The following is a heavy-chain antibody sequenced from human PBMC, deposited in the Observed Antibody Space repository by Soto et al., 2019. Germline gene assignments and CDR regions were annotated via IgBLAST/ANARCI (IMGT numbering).Heavy chain of an antibody. CDR1: GYRFTSYG. Sequence: ASVKVPCKASGYRFTSYGIAWVRQVPGQWPECMGWISPYNGRTNYAQSVQGRVVMTTDISTNIVYLELRSLRSDDTAMYYCGRCRTYSYALDVWGQGTTVTVSS. J-gene: IGHJ6*02. D-gene: IGHD5-18*01. CDR3: GRCRTYSYALDV. CDR2: ISPYNGRT. V-gene: IGHV1-18*01.